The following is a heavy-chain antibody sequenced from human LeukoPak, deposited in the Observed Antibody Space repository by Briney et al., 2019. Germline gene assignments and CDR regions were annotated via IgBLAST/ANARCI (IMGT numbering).Heavy chain of an antibody. CDR2: ISSSSSYM. CDR3: ARVSLYYDSSGYYYVLFDY. Sequence: PGGSLRLSCAASGFTFSSYSMNWVRQAPGKGLEWVSSISSSSSYMYYADSVKGRFTTSRDNAKNSLYLQMNSLRAEDTAVYYCARVSLYYDSSGYYYVLFDYWGQGTLVTVSS. J-gene: IGHJ4*02. D-gene: IGHD3-22*01. V-gene: IGHV3-21*01. CDR1: GFTFSSYS.